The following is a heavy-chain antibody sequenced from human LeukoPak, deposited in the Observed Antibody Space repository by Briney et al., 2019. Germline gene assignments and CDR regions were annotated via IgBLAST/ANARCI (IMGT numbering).Heavy chain of an antibody. V-gene: IGHV1-46*01. CDR1: GYTFISHY. Sequence: GASVTVSCKASGYTFISHYMHWVRQAPGQGLEWMGIINPGGGSTSYAQKFQGRVTMTRDTSTSTVYMELSSLRSEDTAVYYCASDGYSSGWYVLDYWGQGTLVTVSS. CDR3: ASDGYSSGWYVLDY. D-gene: IGHD6-19*01. CDR2: INPGGGST. J-gene: IGHJ4*02.